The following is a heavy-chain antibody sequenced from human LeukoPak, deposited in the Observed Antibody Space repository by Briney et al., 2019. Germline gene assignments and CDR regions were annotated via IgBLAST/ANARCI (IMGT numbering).Heavy chain of an antibody. Sequence: GGSLRLSCAASTFTFSSYAMHWVRQAPGKGLEWVSSISSSSSYIYYADSVKGRFTISRDNAKKSLYLQMNSLRAEDTALYYCARSVDTAMEYFDYWGQGTLVTVSS. J-gene: IGHJ4*02. CDR1: TFTFSSYA. V-gene: IGHV3-21*04. CDR3: ARSVDTAMEYFDY. D-gene: IGHD5-18*01. CDR2: ISSSSSYI.